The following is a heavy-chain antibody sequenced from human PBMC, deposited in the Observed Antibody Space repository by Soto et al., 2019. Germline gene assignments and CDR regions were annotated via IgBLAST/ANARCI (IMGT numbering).Heavy chain of an antibody. D-gene: IGHD5-12*01. J-gene: IGHJ6*02. V-gene: IGHV1-18*01. Sequence: QVQLVQSGAEVKKPGASVKVSCKASGYTFTRSGISWVRQAPGQGLEWMGWISTYNGDTNYAQTFQGRVTMTTDTSTSTGYMEVRSLRSDDTAVYYCAREGVAPYYFYGMDVWGQGTPVTVSS. CDR3: AREGVAPYYFYGMDV. CDR1: GYTFTRSG. CDR2: ISTYNGDT.